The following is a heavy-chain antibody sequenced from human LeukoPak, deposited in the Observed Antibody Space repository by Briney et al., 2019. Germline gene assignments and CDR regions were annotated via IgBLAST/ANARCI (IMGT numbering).Heavy chain of an antibody. V-gene: IGHV3-33*01. D-gene: IGHD2-15*01. CDR3: ARSVVVPPTPDY. CDR2: IWYDGSKK. Sequence: GGSLRLSCEVSGFTFSNYGMDWVRQAPGKGLEWVAVIWYDGSKKFYADSVKGRFTISRDDSKNALYLQMNSLRAEDTAVYYCARSVVVPPTPDYWGQGTLVTVSS. J-gene: IGHJ4*02. CDR1: GFTFSNYG.